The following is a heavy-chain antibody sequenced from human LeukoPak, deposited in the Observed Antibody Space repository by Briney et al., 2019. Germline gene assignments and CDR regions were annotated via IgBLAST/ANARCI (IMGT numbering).Heavy chain of an antibody. CDR1: GYTFTGYY. CDR2: INPNSGGT. Sequence: GASVKVFCKASGYTFTGYYMHWVRQAPGQGLEWMGWINPNSGGTNYAQKFQGRVTMTRDTSISTAYMELSGLRLEDTAVYYCSRGPRFDPWGQGTQVTVSS. J-gene: IGHJ5*02. V-gene: IGHV1-2*02. CDR3: SRGPRFDP.